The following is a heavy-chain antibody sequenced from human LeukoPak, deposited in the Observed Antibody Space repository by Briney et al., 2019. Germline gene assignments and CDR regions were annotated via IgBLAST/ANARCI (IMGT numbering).Heavy chain of an antibody. J-gene: IGHJ4*02. V-gene: IGHV4-39*07. Sequence: PSETLSLTCTVSGGSISSSSYYWGWIRQPPGKGLEWIGSIYYSGSTYYNPSLKSRVTISVDTSKNQFSLKLSSVTAADTAVYYCARSLGRVSTVVTLPRYYFDYWGQGTLVTVSS. CDR2: IYYSGST. D-gene: IGHD4-23*01. CDR3: ARSLGRVSTVVTLPRYYFDY. CDR1: GGSISSSSYY.